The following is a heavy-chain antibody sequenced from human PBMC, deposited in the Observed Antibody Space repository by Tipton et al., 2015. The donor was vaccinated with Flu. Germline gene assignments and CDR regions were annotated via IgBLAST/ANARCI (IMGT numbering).Heavy chain of an antibody. Sequence: TLSLTCTVSGGSISSHYWSWIRQPPGKGLEWIGYIYYSGSTNYNPSLKSRVTISVDTSKNQFSLKLSSVTAADTAVYYCARLGASRELDYWGQGTLVTVSS. D-gene: IGHD4/OR15-4a*01. CDR1: GGSISSHY. V-gene: IGHV4-59*08. CDR3: ARLGASRELDY. J-gene: IGHJ4*02. CDR2: IYYSGST.